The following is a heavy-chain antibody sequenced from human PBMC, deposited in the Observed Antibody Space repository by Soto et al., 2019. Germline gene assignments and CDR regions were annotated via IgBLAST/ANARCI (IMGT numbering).Heavy chain of an antibody. V-gene: IGHV4-34*01. J-gene: IGHJ5*02. CDR2: INHSGST. Sequence: SETLSLTCAVYGGSFSGYYWSWIRQPPKKRLEWIGEINHSGSTNYNPSLKSRVTISVDTSKNQFSLKLSSVTAADTAVYYCARGVIAAAGTNTSPPFDPWGQGTLVTVSS. CDR3: ARGVIAAAGTNTSPPFDP. D-gene: IGHD6-13*01. CDR1: GGSFSGYY.